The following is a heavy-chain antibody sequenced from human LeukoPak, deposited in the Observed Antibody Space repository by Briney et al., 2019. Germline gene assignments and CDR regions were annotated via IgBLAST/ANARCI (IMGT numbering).Heavy chain of an antibody. D-gene: IGHD1-26*01. CDR3: ARLYSGSYYGGDYFDY. J-gene: IGHJ4*02. CDR2: IYYSGST. V-gene: IGHV4-39*01. CDR1: GGSISSSNYY. Sequence: SETLPLTCTVSGGSISSSNYYWGWIRQPPGKGLEWIGSIYYSGSTYYNPSLKSRVTISVDTSKNQFSLKLSSVTAADTAVYYCARLYSGSYYGGDYFDYWGQGTLVTVSS.